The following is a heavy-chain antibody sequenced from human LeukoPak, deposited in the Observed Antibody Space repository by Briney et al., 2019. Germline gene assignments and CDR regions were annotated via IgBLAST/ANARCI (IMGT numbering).Heavy chain of an antibody. D-gene: IGHD5-24*01. CDR3: AKDRGGGSQLGDAYDV. V-gene: IGHV3-9*01. Sequence: PGGSLRLSCAASVFPFDEHAMHWVRQAPGEGLEWVSGISYSIETIGYVDSVKGRFAISRDNVRKSLYLQMNSLRIEDTALYYCAKDRGGGSQLGDAYDVWGQGTMVSVSS. CDR1: VFPFDEHA. J-gene: IGHJ3*01. CDR2: ISYSIETI.